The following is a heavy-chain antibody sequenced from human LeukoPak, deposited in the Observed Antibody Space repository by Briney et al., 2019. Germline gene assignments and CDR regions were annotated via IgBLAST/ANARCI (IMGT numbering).Heavy chain of an antibody. CDR1: GYTFTSYY. V-gene: IGHV1-46*01. Sequence: ASVKVSCKASGYTFTSYYMHWVRQAPGQGLEWMGIINPSGGSTSYAQKFQGRVTMTRDTSTSTVYMELSSLRSEDTAVYYCARNIRSYSSSWYEWFDPWGQGTLVTVSS. J-gene: IGHJ5*02. CDR2: INPSGGST. CDR3: ARNIRSYSSSWYEWFDP. D-gene: IGHD6-13*01.